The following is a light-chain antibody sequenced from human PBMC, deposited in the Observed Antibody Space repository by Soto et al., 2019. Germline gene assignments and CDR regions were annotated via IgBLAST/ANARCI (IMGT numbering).Light chain of an antibody. CDR1: SSNIGAGYD. CDR2: GNS. Sequence: QLVLTQPPSVSGAPGQRVTISCTGSSSNIGAGYDVHWYQQLPGTAPKILIYGNSNRPSGVPDRFSGSKSGTSASLAITGLQAEDETDYYSQSYDSSLSVVFGGGTKLTVL. J-gene: IGLJ2*01. CDR3: QSYDSSLSVV. V-gene: IGLV1-40*01.